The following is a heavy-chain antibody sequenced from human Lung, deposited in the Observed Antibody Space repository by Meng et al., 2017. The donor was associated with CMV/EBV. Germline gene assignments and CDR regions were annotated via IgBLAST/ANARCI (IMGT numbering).Heavy chain of an antibody. V-gene: IGHV4-4*02. J-gene: IGHJ4*02. Sequence: VQLPESGPGRVKPSGTLSLTCAVSGGSISSSNWWSWVRQPPGKGLEWIGEIYHSGSTNYNPSLKSRVTISVDKSKNQFSLKLSSVTAADTAVYYCASFPPPGKQWLVTDYWGQGTLVTVSS. CDR2: IYHSGST. CDR3: ASFPPPGKQWLVTDY. D-gene: IGHD6-19*01. CDR1: GGSISSSNW.